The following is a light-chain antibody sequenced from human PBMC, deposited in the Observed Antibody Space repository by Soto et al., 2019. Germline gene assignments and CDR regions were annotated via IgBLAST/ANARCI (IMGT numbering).Light chain of an antibody. Sequence: QSVLTQPASVSGSPGQSITISCTGTSSDVGGYNYVSWHQQHPGKAHQLMIYEVSNRPSGVSNRFSGSKSGNTASLTISGLQDEDEADYYCSSYTSSSTLVFGGGTKLTVL. CDR3: SSYTSSSTLV. J-gene: IGLJ2*01. V-gene: IGLV2-14*01. CDR2: EVS. CDR1: SSDVGGYNY.